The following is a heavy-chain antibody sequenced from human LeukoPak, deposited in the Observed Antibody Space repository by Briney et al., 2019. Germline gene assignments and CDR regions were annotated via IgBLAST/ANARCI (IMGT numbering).Heavy chain of an antibody. Sequence: PSETLSLTCTVSGGSISSYYWSWIRQPPGKGLEWIGYIYYSGSTNYNPSLKSRVTISVDTSKNQFSLKLSSVTAADTAVYYCARDDGSGSSPYNYDGMDVWGQGTTVTVSS. CDR1: GGSISSYY. J-gene: IGHJ6*02. V-gene: IGHV4-59*01. D-gene: IGHD3-10*01. CDR3: ARDDGSGSSPYNYDGMDV. CDR2: IYYSGST.